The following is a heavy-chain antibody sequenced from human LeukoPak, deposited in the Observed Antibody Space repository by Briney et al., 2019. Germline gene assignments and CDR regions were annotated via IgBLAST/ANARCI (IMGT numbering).Heavy chain of an antibody. V-gene: IGHV4-61*02. CDR1: GGSISSKSYY. CDR2: IYTSGST. D-gene: IGHD3-10*01. Sequence: PSQTLSLTCTVSGGSISSKSYYWSWIRQPAGKGLEWIGRIYTSGSTDYNPSLKSRVTISRDTSKNEFSLILSSLTAADTAVYYCAREGLNMVRGVIPKEAWGWFDPWGQGTLVTVSS. J-gene: IGHJ5*02. CDR3: AREGLNMVRGVIPKEAWGWFDP.